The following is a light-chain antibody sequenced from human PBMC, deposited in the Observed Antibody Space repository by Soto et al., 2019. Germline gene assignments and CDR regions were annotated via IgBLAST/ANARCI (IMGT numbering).Light chain of an antibody. J-gene: IGKJ1*01. CDR2: KAS. V-gene: IGKV1-5*03. Sequence: DIQMTQSPSTLSASVGDRVTITCRASQSINNNLAWYQQKPGKAPRLLIYKASILENGVPSRFSGSGSGTEYTLTISSLQPDDFATYYCQQYNSYSSWMFGQGTKVEIK. CDR1: QSINNN. CDR3: QQYNSYSSWM.